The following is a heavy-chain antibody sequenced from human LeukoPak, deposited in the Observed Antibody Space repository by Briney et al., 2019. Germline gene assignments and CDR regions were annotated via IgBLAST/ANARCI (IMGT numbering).Heavy chain of an antibody. CDR3: AREGFYSNFDY. J-gene: IGHJ4*02. CDR1: GGSFSGYY. Sequence: SETLSLTCAVYGGSFSGYYWSWIRQPPGKGLEWIGEINHSGSTNYNPSLKSRVTISVDTSKNQFSLKLSSVTAADTAVYYCAREGFYSNFDYWGQGTLVTVSS. V-gene: IGHV4-34*01. CDR2: INHSGST. D-gene: IGHD4-11*01.